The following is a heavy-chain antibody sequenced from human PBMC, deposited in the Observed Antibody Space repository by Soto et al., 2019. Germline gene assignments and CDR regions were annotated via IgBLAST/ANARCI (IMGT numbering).Heavy chain of an antibody. V-gene: IGHV3-23*01. J-gene: IGHJ3*02. CDR2: ICGSGGNT. CDR3: ATGIAVAGSVDDAFDI. D-gene: IGHD6-19*01. CDR1: GFTCSSYG. Sequence: WGSLRLSCAASGFTCSSYGMHWVRQAPGKGLEWVAAICGSGGNTYYADSVKGRFTISRDNSKNTLYLQMNSLRAEDTAVYYCATGIAVAGSVDDAFDIWGQGTMVTVSS.